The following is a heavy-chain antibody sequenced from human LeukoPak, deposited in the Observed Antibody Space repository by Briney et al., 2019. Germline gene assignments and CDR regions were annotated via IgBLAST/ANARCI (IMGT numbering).Heavy chain of an antibody. CDR3: ARIEVEGLRFDP. Sequence: PSETLSLTCTVSGGSISRYYWSWIRQPPGKGLEWIGYIYYSGSTNYNSSLKSRVTISVDTSKNQFSLRLTSVTAADTAVYYCARIEVEGLRFDPWGQGTLVTVSS. D-gene: IGHD5-24*01. CDR1: GGSISRYY. V-gene: IGHV4-59*01. J-gene: IGHJ5*02. CDR2: IYYSGST.